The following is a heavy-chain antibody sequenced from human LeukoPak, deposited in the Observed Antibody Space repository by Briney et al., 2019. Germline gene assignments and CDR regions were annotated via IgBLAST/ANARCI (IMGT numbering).Heavy chain of an antibody. CDR1: GFTFSSYA. CDR2: IYYSGST. D-gene: IGHD3-22*01. V-gene: IGHV4-59*08. Sequence: PGGSLRLSCAASGFTFSSYAMSWIRQPPGKGLEWIGYIYYSGSTNYNPSLKSRVTISVDTSKNQFSLKLSSVTAADTAVYYCARHSTHYYDSSGTFDYWGQGTLVTVSS. CDR3: ARHSTHYYDSSGTFDY. J-gene: IGHJ4*02.